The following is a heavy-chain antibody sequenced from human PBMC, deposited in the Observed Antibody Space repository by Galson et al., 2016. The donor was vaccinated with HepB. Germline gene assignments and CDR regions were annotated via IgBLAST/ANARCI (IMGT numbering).Heavy chain of an antibody. J-gene: IGHJ4*02. CDR3: TTYIRHLFDY. CDR2: IKGKIDGGTI. V-gene: IGHV3-15*01. Sequence: SLRLSCAASGFTFTNAWVSWVRQAPGKGLEWIGHIKGKIDGGTIDYAAPVKGRFTLSRDDSKKTLYLQLSSLKTEDTAVYYCTTYIRHLFDYWGQGTLVTVSS. CDR1: GFTFTNAW.